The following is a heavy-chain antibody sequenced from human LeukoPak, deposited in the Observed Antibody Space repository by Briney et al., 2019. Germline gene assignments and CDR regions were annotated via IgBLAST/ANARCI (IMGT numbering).Heavy chain of an antibody. D-gene: IGHD6-19*01. CDR3: ASDGGYSSGWYKNY. Sequence: HPGGSLRLPCAASGFTFSSYAMSWVRQAPGKGLEWVSAISGSGGSTYYADSVKGRFTISRDNSKNTLYLQMNSLRAEDTAVYYCASDGGYSSGWYKNYWGQGTLVTVSS. J-gene: IGHJ4*02. V-gene: IGHV3-23*01. CDR1: GFTFSSYA. CDR2: ISGSGGST.